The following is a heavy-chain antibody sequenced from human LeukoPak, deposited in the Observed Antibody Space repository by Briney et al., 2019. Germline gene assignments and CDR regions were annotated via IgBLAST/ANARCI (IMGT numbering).Heavy chain of an antibody. V-gene: IGHV3-21*01. CDR1: GITFSTYA. Sequence: GGSLRLSCAASGITFSTYAMNWVRQAPGGGLKWVSCITGDSAYIYYADSVKGRFTISRDNAKNSLYLQMNSLRAEDTAVYYCARYGVLSSTSYIDFWGQGTLVTVSS. D-gene: IGHD2-2*01. J-gene: IGHJ4*02. CDR2: ITGDSAYI. CDR3: ARYGVLSSTSYIDF.